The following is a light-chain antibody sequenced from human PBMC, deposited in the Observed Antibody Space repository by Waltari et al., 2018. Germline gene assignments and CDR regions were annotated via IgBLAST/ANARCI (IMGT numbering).Light chain of an antibody. CDR2: AAS. J-gene: IGKJ2*01. CDR3: QQSYSSPYT. Sequence: DIQMTQSPSSLSASVGDRVTITCRASQSISIYLHWFLQKPGKAPKLLIYAASSLQSGVPSRFSGSGSGTDFTLTISSLQPEDFATYYCQQSYSSPYTFGQGTKLEIK. V-gene: IGKV1-39*01. CDR1: QSISIY.